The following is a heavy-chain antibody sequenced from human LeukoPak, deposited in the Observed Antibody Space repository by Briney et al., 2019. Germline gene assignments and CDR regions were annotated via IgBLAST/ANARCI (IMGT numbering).Heavy chain of an antibody. CDR1: GGSFSTYY. D-gene: IGHD6-13*01. Sequence: SETLSLTCTVSGGSFSTYYWSWIRQPPGKGLEWIGYIYYSGSANYNPSLKSRATISIDTSKNQFSLKLNSVTAADTAVYYCARRSAAGTPLRFDPWGQGTLVTVSS. CDR3: ARRSAAGTPLRFDP. CDR2: IYYSGSA. J-gene: IGHJ5*02. V-gene: IGHV4-59*01.